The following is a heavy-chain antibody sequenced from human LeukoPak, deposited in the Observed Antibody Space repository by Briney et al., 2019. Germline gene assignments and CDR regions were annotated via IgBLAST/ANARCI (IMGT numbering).Heavy chain of an antibody. J-gene: IGHJ3*02. CDR1: GFTFSTYG. CDR3: ARAGGPPGAFDI. V-gene: IGHV3-30*03. D-gene: IGHD3-16*01. Sequence: GGSLRLSCAASGFTFSTYGMQWVRQAPGKGLEWLAVVSYDGSNKFYGDSVRGRFTISRDNSKNTLYLQMNSLGAEDTAVYYCARAGGPPGAFDIWGQGTMVTVSS. CDR2: VSYDGSNK.